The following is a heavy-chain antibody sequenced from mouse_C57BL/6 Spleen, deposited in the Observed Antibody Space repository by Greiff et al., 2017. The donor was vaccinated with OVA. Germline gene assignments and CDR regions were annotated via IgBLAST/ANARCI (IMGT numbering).Heavy chain of an antibody. CDR2: IYPGSGST. Sequence: QVQLKESGAELVKPGASVKMSCKASGYTFTSYWITWVKQRPGQGLEWIGDIYPGSGSTNYNEKFKSKATLTVDTSSSTAYMQLSSLTSEDSAVYYCARSTTVENYAMDYWGQGTSVTVSS. D-gene: IGHD1-1*01. CDR3: ARSTTVENYAMDY. V-gene: IGHV1-55*01. J-gene: IGHJ4*01. CDR1: GYTFTSYW.